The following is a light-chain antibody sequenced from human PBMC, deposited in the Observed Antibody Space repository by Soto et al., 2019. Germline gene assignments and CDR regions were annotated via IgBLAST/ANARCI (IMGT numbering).Light chain of an antibody. V-gene: IGKV1-39*01. J-gene: IGKJ1*01. CDR3: KQGYSSRWT. CDR1: QNIRSY. Sequence: DIQMTQSPSSLSASVGDRVTITCRASQNIRSYLNWYQQKPGKAPQLLIYATSSLQTGVPSRFSASGSGTVFSLVISDLQPEDSAIYYCKQGYSSRWTSGRGTKGE. CDR2: ATS.